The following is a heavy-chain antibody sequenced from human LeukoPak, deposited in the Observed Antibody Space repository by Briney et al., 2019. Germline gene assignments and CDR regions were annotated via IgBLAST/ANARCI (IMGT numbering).Heavy chain of an antibody. Sequence: PSETLSLTCTVSGGSIKSHFWSWIRQPPGKGLEWIGSIYYSGSTNYNPSLKSRVTISVDTSKNQFSLKLSSVTAADTAVYYCARDNCGGDCYSGYYYYMDVWGKGTTVTVSS. J-gene: IGHJ6*03. V-gene: IGHV4-59*11. CDR2: IYYSGST. D-gene: IGHD2-21*02. CDR3: ARDNCGGDCYSGYYYYMDV. CDR1: GGSIKSHF.